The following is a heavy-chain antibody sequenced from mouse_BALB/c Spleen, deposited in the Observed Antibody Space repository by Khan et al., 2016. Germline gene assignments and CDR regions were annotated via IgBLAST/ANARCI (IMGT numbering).Heavy chain of an antibody. CDR2: INTYTGEP. Sequence: QIQLVQSGPELKKPGETVKISCKASGYTFTNSGMNWVKQGPGKGLKWVGWINTYTGEPTYADDFKGRFAFSLETSASTAYLQINNLQNEDMTTXFCARGAMVTTGWYFDVGGAGTTVTVSS. CDR1: GYTFTNSG. V-gene: IGHV9-1*02. J-gene: IGHJ1*01. D-gene: IGHD2-2*01. CDR3: ARGAMVTTGWYFDV.